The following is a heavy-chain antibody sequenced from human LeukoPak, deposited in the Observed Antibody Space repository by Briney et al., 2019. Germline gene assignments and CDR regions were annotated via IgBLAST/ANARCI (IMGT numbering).Heavy chain of an antibody. Sequence: GESLKISCKGSGYSFASYWIGWVRQMPGKGLEWMGIIYPGDSDTRYSPSFQGQVTISADKSISTAYLQWSSLKASDTAMYYCARARYCSGGNCYAEYWGQGTLVTVSS. CDR2: IYPGDSDT. V-gene: IGHV5-51*01. CDR3: ARARYCSGGNCYAEY. J-gene: IGHJ4*02. CDR1: GYSFASYW. D-gene: IGHD2-15*01.